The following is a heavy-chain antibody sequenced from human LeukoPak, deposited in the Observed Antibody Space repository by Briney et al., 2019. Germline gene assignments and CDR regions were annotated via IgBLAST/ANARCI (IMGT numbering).Heavy chain of an antibody. V-gene: IGHV3-64*01. CDR3: AREGGVAPADGAFDI. D-gene: IGHD2-2*01. J-gene: IGHJ3*02. CDR1: GFTFSSYA. CDR2: ISSNGGST. Sequence: PGGSLRLSCAASGFTFSSYAMHWVRQAPGKGLEYVSTISSNGGSTYYANSVKGRFTISRDNSKNTLYLQMGSLRAEDMAVYYCAREGGVAPADGAFDIWGQGTMVTVSS.